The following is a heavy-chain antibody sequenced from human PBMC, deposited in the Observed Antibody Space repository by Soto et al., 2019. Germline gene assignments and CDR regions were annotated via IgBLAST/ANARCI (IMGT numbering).Heavy chain of an antibody. J-gene: IGHJ4*02. CDR3: ARSGADNSDRFDY. CDR2: IYYSGST. CDR1: GGSISSYY. D-gene: IGHD1-20*01. V-gene: IGHV4-59*01. Sequence: KTSETLSLTCTVSGGSISSYYWSWIRQPPGKGLEWIGYIYYSGSTNYNPSLKSRVTISVDPSKIHSSLKLSSVTAADTSFYYCARSGADNSDRFDYWGQGTLVTVSS.